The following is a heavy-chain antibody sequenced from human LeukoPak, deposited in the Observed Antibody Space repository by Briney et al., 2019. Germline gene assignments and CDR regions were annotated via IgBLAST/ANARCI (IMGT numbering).Heavy chain of an antibody. D-gene: IGHD5-12*01. CDR2: IYYSGTT. CDR3: ARLGAGKWLRFANFDY. V-gene: IGHV4-39*01. CDR1: GGSIYSRSNY. Sequence: SETLSLTCTVSGGSIYSRSNYWAWIRQPPGKGLEWIGAIYYSGTTFYNPSLKSRVTISVDTSKNQFSLKLSSVTAADTAVYYCARLGAGKWLRFANFDYWGQGTLVTVSS. J-gene: IGHJ4*02.